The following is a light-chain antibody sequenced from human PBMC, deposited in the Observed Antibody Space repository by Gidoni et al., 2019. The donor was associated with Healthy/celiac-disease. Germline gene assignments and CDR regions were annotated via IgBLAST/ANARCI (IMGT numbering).Light chain of an antibody. CDR3: QQYGSSPLLT. V-gene: IGKV3-20*01. CDR2: GAS. J-gene: IGKJ4*01. CDR1: PSASSSY. Sequence: EIVLPPPPRTLSLSPGERTTSSGRASPSASSSYLAWYQQKPGQAPRLLIYGASSRATGIPDRFSASGSGTDFTLTISRLEPEDVAVYYCQQYGSSPLLTFGGGTKVEIK.